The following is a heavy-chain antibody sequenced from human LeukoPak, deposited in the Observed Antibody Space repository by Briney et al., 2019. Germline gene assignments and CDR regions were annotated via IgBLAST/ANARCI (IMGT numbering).Heavy chain of an antibody. D-gene: IGHD3-22*01. CDR1: GYTFTGYY. J-gene: IGHJ4*02. CDR3: ARDGSTMIVGWYFDY. V-gene: IGHV1-2*02. Sequence: GASVKVSCKASGYTFTGYYMHWVRQAPGQGLEWMGWINPNSGGTNYAQKFQGRVTMTRDTSISTAYMELSRLRSDDTAVYYCARDGSTMIVGWYFDYWGQGTLVTVSS. CDR2: INPNSGGT.